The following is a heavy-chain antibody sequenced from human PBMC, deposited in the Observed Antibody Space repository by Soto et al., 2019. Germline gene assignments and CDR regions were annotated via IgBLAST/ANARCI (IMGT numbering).Heavy chain of an antibody. CDR3: AREEEGGGYCGYDLFSVYYYYMAV. Sequence: SVKVSCKASGGTFSSYTISWVRQAPGQGLEWMGRIIPILGIANYAQKFQGRVTITADKSTSTAYMELSSLRSEDTAAYYCAREEEGGGYCGYDLFSVYYYYMAVWGKGTTVTVSS. CDR2: IIPILGIA. CDR1: GGTFSSYT. J-gene: IGHJ6*03. V-gene: IGHV1-69*04. D-gene: IGHD5-12*01.